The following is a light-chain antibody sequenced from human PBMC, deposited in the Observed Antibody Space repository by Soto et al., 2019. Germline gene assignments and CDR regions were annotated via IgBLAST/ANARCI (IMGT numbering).Light chain of an antibody. V-gene: IGKV3-20*01. J-gene: IGKJ1*01. CDR1: RGVSANY. CDR2: GAS. CDR3: QQYGRT. Sequence: ENLLTQSPGTLSLSPGEGATLSCRASRGVSANYLAWYQQKPGQAPTLLIYGASIRAAGIPDRFSGSGSGTDFTLTISRLEPEDFAVYYCQQYGRTFGQGTKVDIK.